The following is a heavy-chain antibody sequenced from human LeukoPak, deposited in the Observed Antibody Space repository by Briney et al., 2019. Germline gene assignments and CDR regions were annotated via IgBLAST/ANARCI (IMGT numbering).Heavy chain of an antibody. CDR3: ARPSTYYYDSSDHGAFDI. CDR1: GGSIRNLNNY. Sequence: SQTLSLTCTVSGGSIRNLNNYWSWIRQPAGKGLEWIGRIYASGSTNYNPSLKSRVTISVDTSKNQFSLNLNSVTAADTAVYYCARPSTYYYDSSDHGAFDIWGQGTMVTVSS. J-gene: IGHJ3*02. D-gene: IGHD3-22*01. V-gene: IGHV4-61*02. CDR2: IYASGST.